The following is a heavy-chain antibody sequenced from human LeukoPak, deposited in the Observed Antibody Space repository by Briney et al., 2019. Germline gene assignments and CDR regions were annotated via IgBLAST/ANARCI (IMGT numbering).Heavy chain of an antibody. J-gene: IGHJ4*02. CDR3: GRGGDYRGFDY. D-gene: IGHD4-11*01. Sequence: PSETLSHTCTVSGGSISSSSYYWGWIRQPPGKGLEWIGSIYYSGSTYYNPSLKSRVTISVDTSKNQFSLKLSSVTAADTAVYYCGRGGDYRGFDYWGQGTLVTVSS. CDR1: GGSISSSSYY. CDR2: IYYSGST. V-gene: IGHV4-39*07.